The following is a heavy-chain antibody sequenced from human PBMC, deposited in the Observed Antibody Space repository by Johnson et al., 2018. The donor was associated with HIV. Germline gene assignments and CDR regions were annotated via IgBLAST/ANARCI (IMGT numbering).Heavy chain of an antibody. Sequence: VQLVESGGGLIQPGGSLRLSCAASGFSVGTNYMSWVRQAPGKGLEWVSRIYSDSGTSGTNYADSVKGRFTISRDSSKNTLYLQMGSLRAEDMAVYYCATDYNFWSGRPDSFDVWGQGTVVTVSS. D-gene: IGHD3-3*01. V-gene: IGHV3-66*03. CDR2: IYSDSGTSGT. J-gene: IGHJ3*01. CDR1: GFSVGTNY. CDR3: ATDYNFWSGRPDSFDV.